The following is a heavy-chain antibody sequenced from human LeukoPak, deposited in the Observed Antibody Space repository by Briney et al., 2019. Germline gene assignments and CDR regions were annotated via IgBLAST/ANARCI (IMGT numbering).Heavy chain of an antibody. V-gene: IGHV3-20*04. CDR2: INWNGGST. CDR1: GFTFSSYA. J-gene: IGHJ4*02. CDR3: ARGGRIQLERRGYFDY. Sequence: GGSLRLSCAASGFTFSSYAMSWVRQAPGKGLEWVSGINWNGGSTGYADSVKGRFTISRDNAKNSLYLQMNSLRAEDTALYYCARGGRIQLERRGYFDYWGQGTLVTVSS. D-gene: IGHD1-1*01.